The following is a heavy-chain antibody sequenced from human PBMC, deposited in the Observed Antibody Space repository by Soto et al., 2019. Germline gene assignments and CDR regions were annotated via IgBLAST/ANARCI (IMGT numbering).Heavy chain of an antibody. CDR1: GYTFTRYT. CDR2: INPDNGNT. J-gene: IGHJ5*02. V-gene: IGHV1-3*01. CDR3: ARGIATGQLDP. Sequence: VASVKVSCKASGYTFTRYTMNWVRQAPGQRLEWMGWINPDNGNTKSSQKFQDRVIITRDTSASTAYMDLSSLRSEDTAVYYRARGIATGQLDPWGQGTLVTVSS. D-gene: IGHD2-15*01.